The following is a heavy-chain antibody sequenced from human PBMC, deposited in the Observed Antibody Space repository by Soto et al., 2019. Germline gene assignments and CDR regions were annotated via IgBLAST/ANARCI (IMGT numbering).Heavy chain of an antibody. J-gene: IGHJ4*02. D-gene: IGHD2-8*01. CDR2: IYGKGSGI. Sequence: EVQLVESGGGLVQPGGSLRLSCVGSGFPFSTYTISWVRQAPGKGLEWVSGIYGKGSGIFYADSVRGRFTISRDNSKSTVYLQMNSLRGDDTPIYYCVKDRHPDGLWPFDHWGRGTLIIVSS. CDR1: GFPFSTYT. V-gene: IGHV3-23*05. CDR3: VKDRHPDGLWPFDH.